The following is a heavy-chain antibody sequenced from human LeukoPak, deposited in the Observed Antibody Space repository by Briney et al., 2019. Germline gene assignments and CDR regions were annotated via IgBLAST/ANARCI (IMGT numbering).Heavy chain of an antibody. CDR3: ARRGYSGYDPFDY. CDR1: GYTFTSYG. J-gene: IGHJ4*02. CDR2: INPSGGST. D-gene: IGHD5-12*01. Sequence: ASVKVSCKASGYTFTSYGISWVRQAPGQGLEWMGIINPSGGSTSYAQKFQGRVTMTRDTSTSTVYMELSSLRSEDTAVYYCARRGYSGYDPFDYWGQGTLVTVSS. V-gene: IGHV1-46*01.